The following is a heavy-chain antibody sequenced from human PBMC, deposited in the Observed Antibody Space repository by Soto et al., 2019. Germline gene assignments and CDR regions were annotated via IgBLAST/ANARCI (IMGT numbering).Heavy chain of an antibody. J-gene: IGHJ4*02. CDR3: ARAWGGEESYCTSTSCLPAQ. D-gene: IGHD2-2*01. V-gene: IGHV1-18*01. CDR1: GYTFTNFG. Sequence: QVHLVQSGAEVKESGASVKVSCKASGYTFTNFGITWVRQAPGQGLEWVGWISAYNGDTSYAQKFQDRVILTTETSTDTADMELRSLTSDDTAVYFCARAWGGEESYCTSTSCLPAQWGQGTLVTVSS. CDR2: ISAYNGDT.